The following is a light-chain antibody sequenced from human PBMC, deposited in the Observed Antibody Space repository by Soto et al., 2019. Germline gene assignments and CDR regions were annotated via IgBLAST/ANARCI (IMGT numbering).Light chain of an antibody. Sequence: DIVMTQSPATLSVSPGGRVTLSCRASQGLNSKLAWYQQKPGQAPRLLIYDASTRATGIPASFSGSGSGTEFTLTISSLQSEDFAVYYCQQYYRWPLTFGQGTKVEIK. J-gene: IGKJ1*01. CDR2: DAS. V-gene: IGKV3-15*01. CDR3: QQYYRWPLT. CDR1: QGLNSK.